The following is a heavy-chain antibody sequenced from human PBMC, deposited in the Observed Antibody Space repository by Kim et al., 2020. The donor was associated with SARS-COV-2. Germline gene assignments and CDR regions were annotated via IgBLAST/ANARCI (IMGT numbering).Heavy chain of an antibody. CDR2: GST. V-gene: IGHV3-53*01. D-gene: IGHD4-17*01. CDR3: ARDYGQGGY. J-gene: IGHJ4*02. Sequence: GSTYYAESVKGRFTISRDNYKNTLYLQMNSLRAEDTAVYYCARDYGQGGYWGQGTLVTVSS.